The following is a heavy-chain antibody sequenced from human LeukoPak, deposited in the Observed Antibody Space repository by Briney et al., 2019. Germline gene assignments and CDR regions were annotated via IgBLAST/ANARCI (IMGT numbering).Heavy chain of an antibody. J-gene: IGHJ4*02. D-gene: IGHD6-6*01. CDR2: VYTSGST. CDR3: ARLKTSFNYFDY. CDR1: GDSISGYY. V-gene: IGHV4-4*09. Sequence: SETLSLTCTVSGDSISGYYWTWIRQPPGKGLEWIGYVYTSGSTTYNPSLKSRVTISVDPSKNQFSLKLSSVTAADTALYYCARLKTSFNYFDYWGQGTLVTVSS.